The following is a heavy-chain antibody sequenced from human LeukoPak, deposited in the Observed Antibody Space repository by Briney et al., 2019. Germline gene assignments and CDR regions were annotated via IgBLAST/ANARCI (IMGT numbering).Heavy chain of an antibody. CDR3: ASNWGSYPDC. D-gene: IGHD3-16*01. Sequence: GGSLRLSCAASGFTFSSYWMTWVRQAPGKGLEWVANIKGDGSEKYYVDSVRGRFSISRDNAKNSLYLQMNCLRAEDTALYYCASNWGSYPDCWGQGALVAVSS. J-gene: IGHJ4*02. V-gene: IGHV3-7*01. CDR2: IKGDGSEK. CDR1: GFTFSSYW.